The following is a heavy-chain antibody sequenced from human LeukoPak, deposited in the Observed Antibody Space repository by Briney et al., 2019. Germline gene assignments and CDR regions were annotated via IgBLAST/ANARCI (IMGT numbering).Heavy chain of an antibody. Sequence: SETLSLTCTVSGGSISSGGYYWSWIRQHPGKGLEWIGYIYYSGSTYYNPSLKSRLTISVDTSKNQFSLKLSSVSAADTAVYYCARGGGDVYNVFDYWGQGTLVTVSS. CDR1: GGSISSGGYY. J-gene: IGHJ4*02. D-gene: IGHD5-24*01. CDR3: ARGGGDVYNVFDY. V-gene: IGHV4-31*03. CDR2: IYYSGST.